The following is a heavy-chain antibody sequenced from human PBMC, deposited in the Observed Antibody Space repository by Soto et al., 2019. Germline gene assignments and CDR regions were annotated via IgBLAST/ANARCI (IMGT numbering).Heavy chain of an antibody. CDR2: INPKSGVT. Sequence: GASVKVSCKAYGYTFTGYYMHWVRQTPGQGLEWMGWINPKSGVTNYAQKFQGRVTMTRDTSISTAYMELSRLRSDDTAVYYCARDTKTQQLGGYYYFGMDVWGQGTTVTVSS. CDR3: ARDTKTQQLGGYYYFGMDV. D-gene: IGHD6-13*01. J-gene: IGHJ6*02. V-gene: IGHV1-2*02. CDR1: GYTFTGYY.